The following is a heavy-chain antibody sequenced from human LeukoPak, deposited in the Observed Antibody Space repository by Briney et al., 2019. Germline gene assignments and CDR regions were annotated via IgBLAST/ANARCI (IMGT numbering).Heavy chain of an antibody. D-gene: IGHD6-13*01. CDR2: IHYSGST. CDR1: GGSISGYY. Sequence: PSETLSLTCTVSGGSISGYYWSWIRQPPGKGLEWIGHIHYSGSTNYNPSLKSRVTISVDTSKDQFSLKLSSVTAADTAVYYCARLSTQLAAGNPFDIWGQGTMVNFSS. J-gene: IGHJ3*02. CDR3: ARLSTQLAAGNPFDI. V-gene: IGHV4-59*08.